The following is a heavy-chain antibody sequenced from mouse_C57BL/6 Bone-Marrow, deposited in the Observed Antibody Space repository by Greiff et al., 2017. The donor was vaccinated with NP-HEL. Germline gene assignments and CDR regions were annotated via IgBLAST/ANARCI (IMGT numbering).Heavy chain of an antibody. V-gene: IGHV5-9-1*02. CDR2: ISSGGDYI. Sequence: EVNLVDSGEGLVKPGGSLKLSCAASGFTFSSYAMSWVRQTPEKRLEWVAYISSGGDYIYYADTVKGRFTISRDNARNTLYLQMSSLKSEDTAMYYCTRAPDYYGSSYSYWYFDVWGTGTTVTVSS. CDR1: GFTFSSYA. CDR3: TRAPDYYGSSYSYWYFDV. D-gene: IGHD1-1*01. J-gene: IGHJ1*03.